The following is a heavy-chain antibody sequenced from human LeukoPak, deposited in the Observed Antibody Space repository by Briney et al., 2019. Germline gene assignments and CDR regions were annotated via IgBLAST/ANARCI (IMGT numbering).Heavy chain of an antibody. D-gene: IGHD3-16*02. CDR3: ATGRELSQKAFDY. CDR2: FGPEDGET. CDR1: GYTLTELS. V-gene: IGHV1-24*01. J-gene: IGHJ4*02. Sequence: GASVRVSCKVSGYTLTELSMHWVRQAPGKGLEWMGGFGPEDGETIYAQKFQGRVTMTEDTSTDTAYMELSSLRSEDTAVYYCATGRELSQKAFDYWGQGTLVTVSS.